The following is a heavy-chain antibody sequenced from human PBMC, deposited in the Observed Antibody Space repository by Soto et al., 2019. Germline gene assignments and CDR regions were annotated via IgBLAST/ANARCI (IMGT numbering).Heavy chain of an antibody. J-gene: IGHJ4*02. Sequence: PGGSLRLSCAASGFTFSSYAMSWVRQAPGKGLEWVSAISGSGGSTYYADSVKGRFTISRDNSKNTLYLQMNSLRAEDTAVYYCAKDAGRVLRYFDWSTPSYNFDYWGQGTMVTVSS. CDR2: ISGSGGST. CDR1: GFTFSSYA. D-gene: IGHD3-9*01. V-gene: IGHV3-23*01. CDR3: AKDAGRVLRYFDWSTPSYNFDY.